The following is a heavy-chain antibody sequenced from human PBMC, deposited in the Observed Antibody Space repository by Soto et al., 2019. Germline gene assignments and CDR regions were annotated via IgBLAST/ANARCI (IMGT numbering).Heavy chain of an antibody. V-gene: IGHV3-23*01. D-gene: IGHD6-19*01. CDR2: ISSSGGST. CDR3: AKFGIAVATEDY. CDR1: GFTFSSYA. J-gene: IGHJ4*02. Sequence: GSLRLSCAASGFTFSSYAMGWVRQAPGKGLEWVSTISSSGGSTHYADSVKGRFTISRDNSKNTLYLQMNSLRAEDTAVYYCAKFGIAVATEDYWGQGTLVTVSS.